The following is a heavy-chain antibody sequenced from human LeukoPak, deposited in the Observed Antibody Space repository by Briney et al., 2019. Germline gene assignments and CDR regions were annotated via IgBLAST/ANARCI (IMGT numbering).Heavy chain of an antibody. CDR3: AKVNDYGDYVSFDY. Sequence: GGSLRLSCAASGFTFSSYGMHWVRQAPGKGLEWVAFIRYYGSNKYYADSVKGRFTISRDNSKNTLYLQMNSLRAEDTAVYYCAKVNDYGDYVSFDYWGQGTLVTVSS. J-gene: IGHJ4*02. CDR1: GFTFSSYG. D-gene: IGHD4-17*01. V-gene: IGHV3-30*02. CDR2: IRYYGSNK.